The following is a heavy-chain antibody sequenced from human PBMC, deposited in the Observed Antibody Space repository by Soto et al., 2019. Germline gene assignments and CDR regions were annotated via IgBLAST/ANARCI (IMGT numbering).Heavy chain of an antibody. J-gene: IGHJ6*03. CDR3: ARGCSSTSCYSTHKYYYMDV. D-gene: IGHD2-2*01. CDR1: GFTFSSYS. CDR2: ISSSSSYI. V-gene: IGHV3-21*01. Sequence: GGSLRLSCAASGFTFSSYSMNWVRQAPGKGLEWVSSISSSSSYIYYADSVKGRFTISRDNAKNSLYLQMNSLRAEDTAVYYCARGCSSTSCYSTHKYYYMDVWGKGTTVTVSS.